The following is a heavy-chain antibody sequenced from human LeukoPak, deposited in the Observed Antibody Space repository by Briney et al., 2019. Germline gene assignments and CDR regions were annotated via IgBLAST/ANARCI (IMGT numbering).Heavy chain of an antibody. V-gene: IGHV3-74*01. CDR3: AREAYSNYAYDM. CDR2: INSDGGNT. J-gene: IGHJ3*02. Sequence: PGGSLRLSCAASGFTFSTYWIHWVRQAPGKGLVWVSRINSDGGNTVYADSAKGRFTISRDNVKNTVYLQMNSLRAEDTAVYYCAREAYSNYAYDMWGQGIMVIVPS. CDR1: GFTFSTYW. D-gene: IGHD6-13*01.